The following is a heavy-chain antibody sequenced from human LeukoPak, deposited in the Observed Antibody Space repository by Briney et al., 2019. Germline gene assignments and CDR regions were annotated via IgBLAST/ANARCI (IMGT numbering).Heavy chain of an antibody. J-gene: IGHJ4*02. CDR2: VNHSGST. Sequence: TSETLSLTCAVYGGSFSGYYWSWIRQPPGKGLEWIGEVNHSGSTNYNPSLKSRVTISVDTSKNQFSLKLSSVTAADTAIYYCARLYCSGGSCYRTFDCWGQGTLVTVSS. CDR1: GGSFSGYY. V-gene: IGHV4-34*01. D-gene: IGHD2-15*01. CDR3: ARLYCSGGSCYRTFDC.